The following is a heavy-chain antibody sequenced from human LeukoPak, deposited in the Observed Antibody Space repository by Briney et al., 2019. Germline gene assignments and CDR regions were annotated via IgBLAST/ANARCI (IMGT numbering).Heavy chain of an antibody. CDR3: ARLSRFSGGYYSRGYSYIDV. CDR2: IDTSGTT. D-gene: IGHD3-3*01. Sequence: SETLSLACTVSGGSISIYYWNWIRQPPGMGLEWIGYIDTSGTTNYSPSLKSRVTISLDTSKNQFSLKLSSLAAADTAVYYCARLSRFSGGYYSRGYSYIDVWGKGTTVTVSS. J-gene: IGHJ6*03. CDR1: GGSISIYY. V-gene: IGHV4-4*09.